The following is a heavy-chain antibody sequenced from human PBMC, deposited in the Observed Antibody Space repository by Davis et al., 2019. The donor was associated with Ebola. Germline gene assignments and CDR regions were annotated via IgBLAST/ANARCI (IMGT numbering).Heavy chain of an antibody. J-gene: IGHJ4*02. CDR2: ISYDGNDK. D-gene: IGHD3-9*01. V-gene: IGHV3-30*03. Sequence: PGGSLRLSCAASGFTFSYYTMNWVRQAPGKGLEWVAIISYDGNDKYYADSVKGRFTISRDNSKNTLNLQMNSLRLEDTAMYYCARGTAGFFDYWGQGILVTVSS. CDR1: GFTFSYYT. CDR3: ARGTAGFFDY.